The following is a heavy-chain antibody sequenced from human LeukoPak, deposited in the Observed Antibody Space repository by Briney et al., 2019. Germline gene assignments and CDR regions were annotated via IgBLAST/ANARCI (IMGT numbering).Heavy chain of an antibody. CDR1: GFTFSSHW. Sequence: PGESLRLSCAASGFTFSSHWTTWVRQAPGKGLEWVANIKEDGSKKNYVDSVKGRFTISRDNAKNSLYLQMNSLRAEDTAVYFCATPLDYYDSSGYHQGGDWGQGTLVTVSS. CDR3: ATPLDYYDSSGYHQGGD. V-gene: IGHV3-7*03. D-gene: IGHD3-22*01. CDR2: IKEDGSKK. J-gene: IGHJ4*02.